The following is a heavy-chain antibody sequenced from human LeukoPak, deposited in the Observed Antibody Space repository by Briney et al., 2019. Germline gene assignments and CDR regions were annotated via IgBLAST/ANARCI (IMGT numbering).Heavy chain of an antibody. CDR2: IRYDGSNK. D-gene: IGHD3-10*01. J-gene: IGHJ4*02. Sequence: GALRLSCAASGFTFSSYGMHWVRQAPGKGLEWVAFIRYDGSNKYYADSVKGRFTISRDNSKNTLYLQMNSLRAEDTAVYYCAKDLVYGSRSYFSCAADYWGQGTLVTVSS. V-gene: IGHV3-30*02. CDR3: AKDLVYGSRSYFSCAADY. CDR1: GFTFSSYG.